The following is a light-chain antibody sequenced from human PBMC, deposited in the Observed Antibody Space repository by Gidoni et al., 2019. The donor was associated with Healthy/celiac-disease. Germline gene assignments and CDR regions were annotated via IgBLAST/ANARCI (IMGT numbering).Light chain of an antibody. CDR2: AAP. V-gene: IGKV1-12*01. CDR1: QGSSSW. CDR3: QQANSFPWT. J-gene: IGKJ1*01. Sequence: IQTPQSPSSVSASVGDTVTITCRASQGSSSWLAWYQQKPGKAPKLLIYAAPSLQSGVPSRFSGSGSGTDFTLTISSLQPEDFATYYCQQANSFPWTFGQGTKVEIK.